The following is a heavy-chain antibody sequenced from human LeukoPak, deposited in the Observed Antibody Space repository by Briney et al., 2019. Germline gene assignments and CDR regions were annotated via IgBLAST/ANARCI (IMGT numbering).Heavy chain of an antibody. Sequence: GGSLRLSCAGSGFTFGSYSMNWVRHAPGKGLEWVSYIGHTGSITDYADSVKGRFTVSRDNAKNSLYLQMNTLRAEDTAVYYCAKKGSTSPLDPWGQGTLVTVSS. V-gene: IGHV3-48*04. J-gene: IGHJ5*02. CDR1: GFTFGSYS. CDR2: IGHTGSIT. D-gene: IGHD2-2*01. CDR3: AKKGSTSPLDP.